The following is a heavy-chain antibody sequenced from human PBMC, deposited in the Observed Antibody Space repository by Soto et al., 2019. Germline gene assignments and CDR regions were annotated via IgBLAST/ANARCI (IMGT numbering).Heavy chain of an antibody. D-gene: IGHD3-9*01. V-gene: IGHV4-59*07. CDR2: ICYSDIT. J-gene: IGHJ4*02. CDR1: LGCSSALF. CDR3: ATGDYNNRWNDGHSDY. Sequence: DSFSPASVGSLGCSSALFSVWAGQPKWKGLEWIGYICYSDITIYNPSLKSRVTISVDTTKNQFSLKLSSVTAADTAVYYCATGDYNNRWNDGHSDYWGKGTLVTVSS.